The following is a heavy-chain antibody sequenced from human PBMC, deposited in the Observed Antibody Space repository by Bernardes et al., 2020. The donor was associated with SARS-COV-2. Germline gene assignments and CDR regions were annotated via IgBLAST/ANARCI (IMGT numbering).Heavy chain of an antibody. J-gene: IGHJ4*02. D-gene: IGHD4-4*01. CDR2: ISTSSSYI. CDR1: GFTFSSYT. Sequence: GSLRLSCAASGFTFSSYTLNWVRQAPGKGLEWISSISTSSSYISYSDSVRGRFTISRDNAKNSVSLQMNSLRAEDTAVYYCARVDFSNLYYFDYWGQGTPVTVSS. V-gene: IGHV3-21*06. CDR3: ARVDFSNLYYFDY.